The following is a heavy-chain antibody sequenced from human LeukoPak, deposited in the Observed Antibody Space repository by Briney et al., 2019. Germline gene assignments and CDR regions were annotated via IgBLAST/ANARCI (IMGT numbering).Heavy chain of an antibody. CDR3: ARGAAGSNELVPVHPYNWFDP. D-gene: IGHD6-6*01. V-gene: IGHV1-18*01. CDR1: GYTFVSHG. Sequence: GASVKVSCKASGYTFVSHGISWVRQAPGQGLEWMGWISVYNGNPNYAQKLQGRVTMTTDTSTSTAYMELRSLRSDDTAVYYCARGAAGSNELVPVHPYNWFDPWGQGTLVTVSS. CDR2: ISVYNGNP. J-gene: IGHJ5*02.